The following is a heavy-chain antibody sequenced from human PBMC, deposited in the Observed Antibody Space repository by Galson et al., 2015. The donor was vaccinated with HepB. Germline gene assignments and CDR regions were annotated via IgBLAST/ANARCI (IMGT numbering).Heavy chain of an antibody. Sequence: SCKASGYTFTSYDINWVRQATGQGLEWMGWMNPNSGNTGYAQKFQGRVTMTRNTSISTAYMELSSLRSEDTAVYYCARGPHSSGWYIRWDYYYGMDVWGQGTTVTVSS. CDR3: ARGPHSSGWYIRWDYYYGMDV. CDR1: GYTFTSYD. D-gene: IGHD6-19*01. J-gene: IGHJ6*02. V-gene: IGHV1-8*01. CDR2: MNPNSGNT.